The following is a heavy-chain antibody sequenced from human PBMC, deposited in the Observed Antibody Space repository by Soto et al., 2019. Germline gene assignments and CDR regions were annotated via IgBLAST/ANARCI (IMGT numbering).Heavy chain of an antibody. Sequence: GGSLRLSCAASGFTFSSYAMSWVRQAPGKGLEWVSAISGSGGSTYYADSVKGRFTISRDNAKNSLYLQMNSLRAEDTAVYYCAREVLQYFDYWGQGTLVTVSS. CDR1: GFTFSSYA. CDR2: ISGSGGST. J-gene: IGHJ4*02. D-gene: IGHD1-1*01. V-gene: IGHV3-23*01. CDR3: AREVLQYFDY.